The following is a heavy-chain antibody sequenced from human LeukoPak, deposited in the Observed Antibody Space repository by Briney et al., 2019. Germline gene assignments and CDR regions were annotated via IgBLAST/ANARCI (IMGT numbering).Heavy chain of an antibody. CDR2: IYTSGST. CDR1: GGSISSGSYY. J-gene: IGHJ6*03. CDR3: ARDPVVVPAAKNYYYYYMDV. Sequence: SETLALTCTVSGGSISSGSYYWSWIRQPAGKGLEWIGRIYTSGSTNYNPSLKSRVTISVDTSKNQFSLKLSSVTAADTAVYYCARDPVVVPAAKNYYYYYMDVWGKGTTVTVSS. D-gene: IGHD2-2*01. V-gene: IGHV4-61*02.